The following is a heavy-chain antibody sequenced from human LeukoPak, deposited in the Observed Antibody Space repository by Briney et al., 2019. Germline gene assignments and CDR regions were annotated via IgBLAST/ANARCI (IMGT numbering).Heavy chain of an antibody. D-gene: IGHD6-6*01. CDR2: ISPTGSTT. CDR3: ARGPNSNWSGLDF. Sequence: GGSLRLSCTASGFSFSGHWMHWARQLPGKGLVWVSRISPTGSTTSYADSVKGRFTVSRDSAKNTLYLQVNNLRAEDTAVYYCARGPNSNWSGLDFWGQGTLLTVSS. J-gene: IGHJ4*02. V-gene: IGHV3-74*01. CDR1: GFSFSGHW.